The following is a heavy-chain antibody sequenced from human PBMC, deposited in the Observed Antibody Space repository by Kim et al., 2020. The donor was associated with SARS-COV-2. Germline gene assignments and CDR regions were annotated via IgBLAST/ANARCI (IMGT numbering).Heavy chain of an antibody. CDR3: ARYGSGRFDP. CDR2: TI. D-gene: IGHD3-10*01. J-gene: IGHJ5*02. Sequence: TIYYADSVKGRFTISRDNAKNSLYLQMNSLRAEDTAVYYCARYGSGRFDPWGQGTLVTVSS. V-gene: IGHV3-48*04.